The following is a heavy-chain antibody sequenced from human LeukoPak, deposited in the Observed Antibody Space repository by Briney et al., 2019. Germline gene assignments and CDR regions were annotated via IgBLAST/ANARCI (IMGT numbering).Heavy chain of an antibody. D-gene: IGHD2-8*01. V-gene: IGHV1-18*01. CDR2: ISAYNGNT. CDR1: GYTFTSYG. J-gene: IGHJ4*02. Sequence: ASVKVSCKASGYTFTSYGISWVRQAPGQGLEWMGWISAYNGNTNYAQKLQGRVTMTTDTSTSTACMELRSLRSDDTAVYYCARAGYCTNGVCYTPFDYWGQGTLVTVSS. CDR3: ARAGYCTNGVCYTPFDY.